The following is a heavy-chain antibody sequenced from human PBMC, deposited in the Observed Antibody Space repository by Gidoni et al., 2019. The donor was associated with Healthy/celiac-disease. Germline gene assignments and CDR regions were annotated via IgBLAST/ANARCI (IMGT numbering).Heavy chain of an antibody. CDR1: GGTLSSYA. D-gene: IGHD3-10*01. V-gene: IGHV1-69*01. Sequence: QVQLVQSGAEVKKPRSSVKVSCKASGGTLSSYALSWVRQAPGHGLEWMGGITPIFGTANYAQKFQGRVTITADESTSTAYMELSSLRSEDTAVYYCARDRFWGSGSSPNYYYYYGMDVWGQGTTVTVSS. J-gene: IGHJ6*02. CDR3: ARDRFWGSGSSPNYYYYYGMDV. CDR2: ITPIFGTA.